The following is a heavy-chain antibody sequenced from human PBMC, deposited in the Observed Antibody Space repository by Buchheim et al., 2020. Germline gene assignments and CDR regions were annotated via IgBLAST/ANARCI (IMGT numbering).Heavy chain of an antibody. V-gene: IGHV3-48*01. J-gene: IGHJ4*02. CDR3: AHLEYSSSQPDY. CDR1: GFTFSSYS. Sequence: EVQLVESGGGLVQPGGSLRLSCAASGFTFSSYSINWVRQAPGKGLEWVSYISSTSSTIYYADSVKGRFTISRDNARNSLYLQMNSLRAEDTAVYYCAHLEYSSSQPDYWGQGTL. D-gene: IGHD6-6*01. CDR2: ISSTSSTI.